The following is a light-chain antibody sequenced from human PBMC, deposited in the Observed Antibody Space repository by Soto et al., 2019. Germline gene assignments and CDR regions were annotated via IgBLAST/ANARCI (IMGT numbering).Light chain of an antibody. CDR3: QQSYSDWT. Sequence: DIQITQSPSSLSSSVGDRFTITCRASQSISRYLNWYQQRPGKGPKLLIYVASKLNSGVPSRFSGGGSGTDFTLTISSLQPEDFATYYCQQSYSDWTFGQGTKVDIK. CDR1: QSISRY. V-gene: IGKV1-39*01. J-gene: IGKJ1*01. CDR2: VAS.